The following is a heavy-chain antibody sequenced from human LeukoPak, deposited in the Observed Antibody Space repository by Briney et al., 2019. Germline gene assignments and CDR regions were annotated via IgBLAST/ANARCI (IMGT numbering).Heavy chain of an antibody. CDR3: ARNQEWLLVDDY. Sequence: GGSLRLSCAASGFTFSNYGMHWVRQAPGKGLEWLSYISTSSSYIYYADSVKGRFTISRDNAKNSLYLQMNSLRAEDTAVYYCARNQEWLLVDDYWGQGTLVTVSS. CDR1: GFTFSNYG. D-gene: IGHD3-3*01. CDR2: ISTSSSYI. J-gene: IGHJ4*02. V-gene: IGHV3-21*01.